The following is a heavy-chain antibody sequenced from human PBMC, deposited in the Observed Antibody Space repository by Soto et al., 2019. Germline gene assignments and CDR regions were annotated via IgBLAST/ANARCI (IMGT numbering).Heavy chain of an antibody. D-gene: IGHD3-3*01. CDR3: ASLGADKITIFGVVYYYMDV. V-gene: IGHV1-18*01. CDR1: GYTFTSYG. J-gene: IGHJ6*03. CDR2: ISAYNGNT. Sequence: GASVKVSCKASGYTFTSYGISWVRQAPGQGLEWMGWISAYNGNTNYAQKLQGRVTMTTDTSTSTAYMELRSLRSDDTAVYYCASLGADKITIFGVVYYYMDVWGKGTTVTVSS.